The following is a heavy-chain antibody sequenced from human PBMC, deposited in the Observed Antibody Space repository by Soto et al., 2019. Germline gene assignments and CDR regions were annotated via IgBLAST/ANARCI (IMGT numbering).Heavy chain of an antibody. V-gene: IGHV4-59*01. D-gene: IGHD4-17*01. Sequence: PSETLSLTCTASGGSINYSYWTWIRQPPGKGLEWLGYISYTGSANYNASHKIRLTISVDTYKNQFSLKLSSVTAAGTALYYCARVNYGDYYYGMDVWGQGTTVTVSS. CDR1: GGSINYSY. CDR2: ISYTGSA. CDR3: ARVNYGDYYYGMDV. J-gene: IGHJ6*02.